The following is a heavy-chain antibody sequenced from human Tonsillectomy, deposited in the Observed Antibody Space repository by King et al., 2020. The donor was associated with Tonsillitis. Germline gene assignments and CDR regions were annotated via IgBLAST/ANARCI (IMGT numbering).Heavy chain of an antibody. V-gene: IGHV3-30*18. CDR1: GFIFSNSG. Sequence: VQLVESGGGVAQPGTSLRLSCAASGFIFSNSGMHWVRQVPGKGLQWVAVISYDGGDTQYADSVKGRFTLSRDNSKNTLFLQMNSLRNEDTALYYCAKAPGDGLVDISGFEMWGQGTMVIVSS. J-gene: IGHJ3*02. D-gene: IGHD2-2*03. CDR3: AKAPGDGLVDISGFEM. CDR2: ISYDGGDT.